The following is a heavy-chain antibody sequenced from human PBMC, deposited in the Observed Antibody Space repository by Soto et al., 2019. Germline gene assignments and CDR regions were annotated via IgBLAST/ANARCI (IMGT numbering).Heavy chain of an antibody. J-gene: IGHJ5*01. D-gene: IGHD5-18*01. CDR1: GFMFRSYA. CDR2: ISGSGDST. Sequence: PGGSLRLSCAASGFMFRSYAMNWVRQAPGKGLERVSGISGSGDSTYYADAVKGRFTISRDNSKNTLFLQMNSLRDDDGAVYYCAKAGVGGFRGWDTFNWLDSWGQGILVTVSS. CDR3: AKAGVGGFRGWDTFNWLDS. V-gene: IGHV3-23*01.